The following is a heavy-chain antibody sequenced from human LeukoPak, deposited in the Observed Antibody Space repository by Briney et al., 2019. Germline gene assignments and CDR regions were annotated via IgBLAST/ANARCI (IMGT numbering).Heavy chain of an antibody. CDR3: MRPLNTVHDSFDV. V-gene: IGHV4-34*01. D-gene: IGHD4-11*01. CDR2: INHSGST. Sequence: SETLSLTCAVYGGSFSGYYWSWIRQPPGKGLEWIGEINHSGSTNYNPSLKSRLTISADTSKNKFSLKLSSVTAADTALYYCMRPLNTVHDSFDVWGQGTMVTVSS. CDR1: GGSFSGYY. J-gene: IGHJ3*01.